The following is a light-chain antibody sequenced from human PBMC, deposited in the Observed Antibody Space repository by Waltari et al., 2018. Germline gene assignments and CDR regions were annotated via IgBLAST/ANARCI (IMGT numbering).Light chain of an antibody. V-gene: IGLV2-8*01. J-gene: IGLJ2*01. CDR3: SSYAGSNNVI. CDR1: SRHAGSYNY. Sequence: QSALTQPPSASGSRGQSVTISCTGTSRHAGSYNYVSWYQQHPGKAPKLMIYEVTKRPSGVPDRFSGSKSGNTASLTVSGLQAEDEADYYCSSYAGSNNVIFGGGTRLTVL. CDR2: EVT.